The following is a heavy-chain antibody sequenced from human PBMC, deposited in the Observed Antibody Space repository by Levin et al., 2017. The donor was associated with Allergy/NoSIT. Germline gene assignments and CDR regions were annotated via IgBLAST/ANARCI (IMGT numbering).Heavy chain of an antibody. J-gene: IGHJ3*02. V-gene: IGHV3-23*01. CDR1: GFTFSSYA. CDR2: ISGSGGST. Sequence: PGGSLRLSCAASGFTFSSYAMSWVRQAPGKGLEWVSAISGSGGSTYYADSVKGRFTISRDNSKNTLYLQMNSLRAEDTAVYYCAKGRYYDILTGYLDAFDSWGQGTMVTVSS. D-gene: IGHD3-9*01. CDR3: AKGRYYDILTGYLDAFDS.